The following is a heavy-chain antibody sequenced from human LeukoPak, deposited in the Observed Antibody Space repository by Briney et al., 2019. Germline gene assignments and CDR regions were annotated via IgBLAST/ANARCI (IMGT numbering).Heavy chain of an antibody. D-gene: IGHD3-22*01. J-gene: IGHJ5*02. Sequence: SVKVSCKASGGTFSSYAISWVRQAPGQGLELMGGIIPIFGTANYAQKFQGRVTITTDESTSTAYMELSSLRSEDTAVYYCARMYYDSSGYTNWFDPWGQGTLVTVSS. CDR2: IIPIFGTA. CDR1: GGTFSSYA. V-gene: IGHV1-69*05. CDR3: ARMYYDSSGYTNWFDP.